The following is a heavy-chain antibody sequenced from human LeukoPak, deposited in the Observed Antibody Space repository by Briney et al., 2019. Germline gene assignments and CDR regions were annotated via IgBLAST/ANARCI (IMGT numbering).Heavy chain of an antibody. J-gene: IGHJ4*02. CDR1: GGTLSSYA. Sequence: GASVKVSCKASGGTLSSYAISWVRQAPGQGLEWMGGITPIFGTANYAQKFQGRVTITADESTSTAYMELSSLRSEDTAVYYCASTDGSGYYTPGYFDYWGQGTLVTVSS. V-gene: IGHV1-69*13. CDR3: ASTDGSGYYTPGYFDY. D-gene: IGHD3-3*01. CDR2: ITPIFGTA.